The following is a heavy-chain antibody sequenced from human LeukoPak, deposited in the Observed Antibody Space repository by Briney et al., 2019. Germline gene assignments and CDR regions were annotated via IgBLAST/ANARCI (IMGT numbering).Heavy chain of an antibody. D-gene: IGHD5-18*01. CDR1: GGSISSYY. Sequence: SETLSLTCSVSGGSISSYYWSWIRQPPGKGLEWIGYIYYSGSTNYNPSLKSRVTISVDTSKNQFSLKLSSVTAADTAVYYCAREASGYSYGLYNWFDPWGPGTLVTVSS. J-gene: IGHJ5*02. CDR2: IYYSGST. CDR3: AREASGYSYGLYNWFDP. V-gene: IGHV4-59*01.